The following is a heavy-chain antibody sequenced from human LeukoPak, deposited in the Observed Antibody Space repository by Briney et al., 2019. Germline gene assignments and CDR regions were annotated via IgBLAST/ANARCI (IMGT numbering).Heavy chain of an antibody. CDR3: ARANPVLMVSKYFQH. Sequence: PGGSLRLSCVASGFTFRTYWMHWVRQAPGKGLEWVAVISYDGSNKYYADSVKGRFTISRDNSKNTLYLQMNSLRAEDTAVYCCARANPVLMVSKYFQHWGQGTLVTVSS. D-gene: IGHD2-8*01. J-gene: IGHJ1*01. CDR1: GFTFRTYW. CDR2: ISYDGSNK. V-gene: IGHV3-30*03.